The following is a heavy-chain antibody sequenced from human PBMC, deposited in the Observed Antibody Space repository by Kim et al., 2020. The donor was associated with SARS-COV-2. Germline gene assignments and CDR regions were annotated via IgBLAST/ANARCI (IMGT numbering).Heavy chain of an antibody. CDR3: AREHNRYGVFDY. Sequence: SETLSLTCTVSGGSISSGGYYWSWIRQHPGKGLEWIGYIYFRGRTHYNPSRKSRVTISVDTSKNQFSLKLSSVTAADTAVYYCAREHNRYGVFDYWGQGTLVTVSS. CDR2: IYFRGRT. J-gene: IGHJ4*02. D-gene: IGHD3-9*01. CDR1: GGSISSGGYY. V-gene: IGHV4-31*03.